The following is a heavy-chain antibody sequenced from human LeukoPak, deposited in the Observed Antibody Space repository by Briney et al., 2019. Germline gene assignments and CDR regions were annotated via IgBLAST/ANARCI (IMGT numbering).Heavy chain of an antibody. V-gene: IGHV3-23*01. CDR1: GFTFSNFA. CDR2: IHGSAGST. Sequence: PGGSLRLSCAASGFTFSNFAMNWVRQAPGKGLEWVSAIHGSAGSTYYADSVQGRFTISRDNSKNTLYLEMHSLRADDTALYYCAKGSTRNYYSACDCWGRGTLVTVSS. D-gene: IGHD1-26*01. J-gene: IGHJ4*02. CDR3: AKGSTRNYYSACDC.